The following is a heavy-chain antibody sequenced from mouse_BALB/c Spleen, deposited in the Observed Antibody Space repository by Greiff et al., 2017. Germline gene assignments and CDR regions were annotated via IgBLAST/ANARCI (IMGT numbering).Heavy chain of an antibody. D-gene: IGHD1-1*01. V-gene: IGHV1-9*01. CDR2: ILPGSGST. CDR3: ARGGYGSSWYAMDY. Sequence: QVQLQQSGAELMKPGASVKISCKATGYTFSSYWIEWVKQRPGHGLEWIGEILPGSGSTNYNEKFKGKATFTADTSSNTAYMQLSSLTSEDSAVYYGARGGYGSSWYAMDYWGQGTSVTVSS. CDR1: GYTFSSYW. J-gene: IGHJ4*01.